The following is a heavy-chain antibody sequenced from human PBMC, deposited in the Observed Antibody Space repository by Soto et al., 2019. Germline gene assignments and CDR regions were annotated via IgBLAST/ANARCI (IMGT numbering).Heavy chain of an antibody. CDR1: GDSMNNNNW. Sequence: QVQLQESGPGLVKPSGTLSLTCAVSGDSMNNNNWWSWVRQSPRKGLEWIAEIYHSGATNYNPSLQSRVTISIDKSEKQFSLKLNSVTAADTAVYYCARAGLGLAFESWGQGALVTVSS. CDR2: IYHSGAT. V-gene: IGHV4-4*02. CDR3: ARAGLGLAFES. J-gene: IGHJ5*01. D-gene: IGHD6-19*01.